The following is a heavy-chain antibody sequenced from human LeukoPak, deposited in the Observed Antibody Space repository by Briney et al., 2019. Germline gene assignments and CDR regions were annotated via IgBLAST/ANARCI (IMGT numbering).Heavy chain of an antibody. CDR2: IHTSGNT. D-gene: IGHD1-7*01. V-gene: IGHV4-4*07. J-gene: IGHJ5*02. Sequence: KPSETLSLTCTVSGGSISSYYWTWIRQPAGKGLEWIGRIHTSGNTNYSPSLKSRVTMSLDTSANQFSLNLTSVTAADTAVYYCARESGTSRWFDPWGQGTLVTVSS. CDR1: GGSISSYY. CDR3: ARESGTSRWFDP.